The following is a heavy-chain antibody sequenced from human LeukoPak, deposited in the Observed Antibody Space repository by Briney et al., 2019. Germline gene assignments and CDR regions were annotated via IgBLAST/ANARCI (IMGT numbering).Heavy chain of an antibody. J-gene: IGHJ4*02. CDR2: ISSSGGTI. CDR1: GVTFSKYE. V-gene: IGHV3-48*03. Sequence: GGSLRLSCADSGVTFSKYEMNWVRQAPGKGLQWISYISSSGGTIYYADAVKGRFTIPRDNAKNSLFLQMNSLRVEDTAVYYCARHRYYFDFWGQGTLVTVSP. D-gene: IGHD2-15*01. CDR3: ARHRYYFDF.